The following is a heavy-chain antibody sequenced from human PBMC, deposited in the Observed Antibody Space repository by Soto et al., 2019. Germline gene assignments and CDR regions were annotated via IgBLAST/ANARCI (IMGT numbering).Heavy chain of an antibody. J-gene: IGHJ3*02. Sequence: PGGSLRLSCAASGFTFSSYAMSWVRQAPGKGLEWVSSISGSGGRTYFADSVKGRFTISRDNSKNTLFLQMNSQRAEDTAVYYCAKDYYDSSGPPGAFDIWGQGTMVTVSS. CDR2: ISGSGGRT. CDR1: GFTFSSYA. CDR3: AKDYYDSSGPPGAFDI. D-gene: IGHD3-22*01. V-gene: IGHV3-23*01.